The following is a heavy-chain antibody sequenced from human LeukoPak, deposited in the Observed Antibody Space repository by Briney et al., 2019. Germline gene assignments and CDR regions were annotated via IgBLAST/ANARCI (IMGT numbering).Heavy chain of an antibody. CDR3: ARDKEGGATGL. CDR1: GFTFSSNY. D-gene: IGHD1-26*01. V-gene: IGHV3-53*01. J-gene: IGHJ4*02. CDR2: IYSGGST. Sequence: GGSLRLSCAASGFTFSSNYMSWVRQAPGKGLEWGSVIYSGGSTYYADSVKGRFTISRDNSKNTLYLQMNSLRAEDTAVYYCARDKEGGATGLWGQGTLVTVSS.